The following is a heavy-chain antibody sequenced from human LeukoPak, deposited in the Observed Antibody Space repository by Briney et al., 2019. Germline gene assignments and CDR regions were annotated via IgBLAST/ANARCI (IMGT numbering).Heavy chain of an antibody. D-gene: IGHD4-11*01. J-gene: IGHJ2*01. Sequence: PSETLSLTCAVYGGSFSGYYWSWIRQPPGKGLEWIGEINHSGSTNYNPSLKSRVTISVDKSKNQFSLNLSSVTAADTAVYYCARSYSNYVHWYFDLWGRGALVTVSS. CDR3: ARSYSNYVHWYFDL. CDR2: INHSGST. CDR1: GGSFSGYY. V-gene: IGHV4-34*01.